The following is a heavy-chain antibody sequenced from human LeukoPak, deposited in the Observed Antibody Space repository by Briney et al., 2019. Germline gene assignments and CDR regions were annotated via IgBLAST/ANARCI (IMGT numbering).Heavy chain of an antibody. CDR2: ISYDGSNK. J-gene: IGHJ6*02. CDR1: GFTFSSYA. D-gene: IGHD6-6*01. V-gene: IGHV3-30-3*01. Sequence: PGGSLRLSCAASGFTFSSYAMHWVRQAPGKGLEWVAVISYDGSNKYYADSVKGRFTISRDNSKNTLYLQMNSLRAEDTAVYYCARVLADGKIYYYYYGMDVWGQGTTVTVSS. CDR3: ARVLADGKIYYYYYGMDV.